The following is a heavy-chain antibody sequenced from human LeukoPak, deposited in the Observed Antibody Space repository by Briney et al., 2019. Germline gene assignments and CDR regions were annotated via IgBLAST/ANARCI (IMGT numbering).Heavy chain of an antibody. Sequence: GGSLRLSCAASGFTFSSYSMNWLRQAPGKGLEWVSSISSSSSYIYYADSVKGRFTISRDNAKNSLYLQMNSLRAEDTAVYYCARYCSSTSCQDYWGQGTLVTVSS. V-gene: IGHV3-21*01. CDR2: ISSSSSYI. CDR3: ARYCSSTSCQDY. J-gene: IGHJ4*02. D-gene: IGHD2-2*01. CDR1: GFTFSSYS.